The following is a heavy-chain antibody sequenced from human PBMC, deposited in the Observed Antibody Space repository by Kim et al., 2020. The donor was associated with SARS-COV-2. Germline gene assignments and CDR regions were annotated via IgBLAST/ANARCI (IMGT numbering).Heavy chain of an antibody. Sequence: GGSLRLSCAASGFTFSDSPMHWVRQASGKGLEWVGRIRSKANSYATAYAASVRGRFIISRDDSKNTAYLQMNSLKTEDTAVYYCTRIAGTPFAFWDAFDIWGQGTMVTVSS. V-gene: IGHV3-73*01. CDR2: IRSKANSYAT. CDR1: GFTFSDSP. J-gene: IGHJ3*02. D-gene: IGHD1-1*01. CDR3: TRIAGTPFAFWDAFDI.